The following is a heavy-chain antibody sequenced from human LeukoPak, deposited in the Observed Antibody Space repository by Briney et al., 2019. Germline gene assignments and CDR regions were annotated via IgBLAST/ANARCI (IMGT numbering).Heavy chain of an antibody. V-gene: IGHV3-30-3*01. Sequence: PGRSLRLSCAASGFTFSSYPLHGVRQAPGKGLEWVAVVSSEGNKEYYIDSVKGRFTVSRDTSKNTLYLQMNSLRLEDTAVYFFAKEESTRVTKVDHLEHWGQGTLVTVSS. CDR2: VSSEGNKE. J-gene: IGHJ1*01. CDR1: GFTFSSYP. CDR3: AKEESTRVTKVDHLEH. D-gene: IGHD4-23*01.